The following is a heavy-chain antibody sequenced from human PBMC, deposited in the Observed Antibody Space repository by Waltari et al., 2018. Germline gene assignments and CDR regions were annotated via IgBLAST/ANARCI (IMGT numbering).Heavy chain of an antibody. V-gene: IGHV3-7*03. CDR2: IKPDGSQQ. CDR1: GFPFSSNW. CDR3: ARDFNWGWDF. Sequence: EVQLVDSGGGLVQPGGSLRLSCAASGFPFSSNWMSWVRKAPGRGLEWLANIKPDGSQQYYVDSVRGRFSISRDNAKNSLYLQLNSLRAEDTAIYYCARDFNWGWDFWGQGTLVTVSS. J-gene: IGHJ4*02. D-gene: IGHD7-27*01.